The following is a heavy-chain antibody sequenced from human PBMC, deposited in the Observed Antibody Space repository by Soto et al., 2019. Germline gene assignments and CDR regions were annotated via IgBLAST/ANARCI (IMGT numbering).Heavy chain of an antibody. J-gene: IGHJ3*02. CDR3: TRIFSDALDI. Sequence: DVQLVESGGGLVQPGGSLKLSCAASGLIFSDSARHWVRQASGKGLEWVARIRSRGNNYATAYAASVKGRFTISRDDSKKTAYLQLNSLKTEDTAMYYCTRIFSDALDIWGQGTMVTVSS. V-gene: IGHV3-73*02. CDR1: GLIFSDSA. CDR2: IRSRGNNYAT.